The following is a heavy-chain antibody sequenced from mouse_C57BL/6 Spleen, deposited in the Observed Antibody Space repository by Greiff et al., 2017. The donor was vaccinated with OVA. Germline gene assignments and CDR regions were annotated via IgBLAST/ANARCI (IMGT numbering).Heavy chain of an antibody. CDR3: AILDTTGWFAY. Sequence: QVQLQQSGAELVKPGASVKVSCKASGYTFTSYWMHWVKQRPGQGLEWIGRIHPSDSDTNYNQKFKGKATLTVDKSSRTAYMQLSSLTSEDSAVYYCAILDTTGWFAYWGQGTLVTVSA. CDR1: GYTFTSYW. J-gene: IGHJ3*01. CDR2: IHPSDSDT. D-gene: IGHD1-1*01. V-gene: IGHV1-74*01.